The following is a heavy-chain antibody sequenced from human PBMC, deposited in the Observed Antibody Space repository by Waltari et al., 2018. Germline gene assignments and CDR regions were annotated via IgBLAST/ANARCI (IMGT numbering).Heavy chain of an antibody. D-gene: IGHD3-10*01. CDR2: IYYSGST. J-gene: IGHJ4*02. CDR1: GGSISSSSYY. V-gene: IGHV4-39*02. CDR3: AREGIWFGELSANYDY. Sequence: QLQLQESGPGLVKPSETLSLTCTVSGGSISSSSYYWGWLRPPPGKGLEWIGSIYYSGSTYYNPSLKSRVTISVDTSKNQFSLKLSSVTAADTAVYYCAREGIWFGELSANYDYWGQGTLVTVSS.